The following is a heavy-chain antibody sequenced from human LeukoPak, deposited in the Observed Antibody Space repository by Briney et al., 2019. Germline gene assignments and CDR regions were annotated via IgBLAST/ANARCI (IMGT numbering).Heavy chain of an antibody. J-gene: IGHJ5*02. D-gene: IGHD3-16*01. V-gene: IGHV4-4*02. CDR2: IYHSGST. CDR1: GDSIISSHW. CDR3: ARAAGYDYVWGSFRHPRFDP. Sequence: SETLSLTCAVSGDSIISSHWWSWVRQPPGKGLEWIGEIYHSGSTNYNPSLKSRVAISVDKSNNQFSLKLSSVTAADTAVYYCARAAGYDYVWGSFRHPRFDPWGQGALVTVSS.